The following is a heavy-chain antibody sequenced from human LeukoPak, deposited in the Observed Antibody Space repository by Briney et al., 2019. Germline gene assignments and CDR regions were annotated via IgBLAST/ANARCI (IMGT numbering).Heavy chain of an antibody. V-gene: IGHV3-30-3*01. CDR2: ISYDGSNK. J-gene: IGHJ4*02. CDR1: GFTFSSYA. D-gene: IGHD2-15*01. Sequence: PGRSLRLSCAASGFTFSSYAMHWVRQAPGKGLEWVAVISYDGSNKYYADSVKGRFTISRDNSKNTLYLQVNSLRAEDTAVYYCARDCSGGSCYSGIDYWGQGTLVTVSS. CDR3: ARDCSGGSCYSGIDY.